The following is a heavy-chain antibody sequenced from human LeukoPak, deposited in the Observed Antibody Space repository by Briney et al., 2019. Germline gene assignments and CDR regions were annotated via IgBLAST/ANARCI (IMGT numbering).Heavy chain of an antibody. CDR2: IYSSGNT. V-gene: IGHV4-4*09. CDR1: GASITNSY. CDR3: ANSYDGKIVPFDN. Sequence: SETLSLTCTVSGASITNSYWNWVRQPPGKGLEWIGYIYSSGNTNYNPSLKSRDTISLDVSKNQFSLKLTSVTAADTAVYYCANSYDGKIVPFDNWGQGALVAVSS. J-gene: IGHJ4*02. D-gene: IGHD4-23*01.